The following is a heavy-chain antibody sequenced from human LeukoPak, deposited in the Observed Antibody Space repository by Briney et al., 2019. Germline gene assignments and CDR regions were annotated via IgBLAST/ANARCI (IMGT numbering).Heavy chain of an antibody. J-gene: IGHJ4*02. V-gene: IGHV1-2*02. D-gene: IGHD6-6*01. CDR2: INSNSGGT. CDR3: ARTSIAGRGAVFDY. Sequence: ASVRVSCKASGYTFTGYYIHWLRQAPGQGLEWMGWINSNSGGTSYAQKFQGRVTLTTDTPARTAFMELSRLTPDDTAVYYCARTSIAGRGAVFDYWGQGTVVTVSS. CDR1: GYTFTGYY.